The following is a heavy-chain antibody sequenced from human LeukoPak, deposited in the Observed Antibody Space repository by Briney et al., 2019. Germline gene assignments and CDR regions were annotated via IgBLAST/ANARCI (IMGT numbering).Heavy chain of an antibody. CDR3: ANQPPQTSYYFDY. J-gene: IGHJ4*02. Sequence: GGSLRLSCAASGFTFSSYAMSWVRQAPGKGLEWVSSISGSGGGTYYADSVKGRFTISRDNSKNTLFLQMNSLRAEDTAVYYCANQPPQTSYYFDYWGQGTLVTVSS. CDR2: ISGSGGGT. CDR1: GFTFSSYA. V-gene: IGHV3-23*01.